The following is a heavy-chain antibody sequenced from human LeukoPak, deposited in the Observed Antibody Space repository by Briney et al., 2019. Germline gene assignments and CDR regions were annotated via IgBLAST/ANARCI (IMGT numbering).Heavy chain of an antibody. J-gene: IGHJ3*02. D-gene: IGHD2-2*02. CDR1: GFTFSSYS. CDR2: ISSSSSYI. V-gene: IGHV3-21*01. Sequence: KSGGSLRLSCAASGFTFSSYSMNWVRQAPGKGLEWVSSISSSSSYIYYADSVKGRFTISRDNAKNSLYLQMNSLRAEDTAMYYCATDLYCSSTSCYRGLNRAQAFDIWGQGTMVTVSS. CDR3: ATDLYCSSTSCYRGLNRAQAFDI.